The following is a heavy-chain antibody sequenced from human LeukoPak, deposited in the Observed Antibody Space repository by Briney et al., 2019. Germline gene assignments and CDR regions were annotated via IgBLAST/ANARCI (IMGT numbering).Heavy chain of an antibody. V-gene: IGHV4-39*01. D-gene: IGHD6-13*01. CDR2: IYYTGST. J-gene: IGHJ4*02. Sequence: SSETLSLTCAVSGGSISGGEDFWGWIRQSPGKGLEWIGSIYYTGSTYYNPSLKSRVTISVDTSKSEFSLMVHSVTAADTAMYYCARRGITYSTSFFDSWGQGTLVTVAS. CDR1: GGSISGGEDF. CDR3: ARRGITYSTSFFDS.